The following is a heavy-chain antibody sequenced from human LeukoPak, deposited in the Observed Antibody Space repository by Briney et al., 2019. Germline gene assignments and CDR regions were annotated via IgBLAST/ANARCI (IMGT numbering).Heavy chain of an antibody. D-gene: IGHD6-19*01. Sequence: GGSLRLSCAASGFTFSSYSMNWVRQAPGKGLEWVSSISSRSSYIYYADSVTGRFTISRDNAKNSLYLQMNSLRAEDTAVYYCARGGYSSGWWTYYCDYWGQGTLVTVSS. CDR1: GFTFSSYS. V-gene: IGHV3-21*01. CDR2: ISSRSSYI. CDR3: ARGGYSSGWWTYYCDY. J-gene: IGHJ4*02.